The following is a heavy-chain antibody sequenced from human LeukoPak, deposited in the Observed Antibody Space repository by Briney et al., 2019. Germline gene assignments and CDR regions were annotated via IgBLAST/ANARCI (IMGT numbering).Heavy chain of an antibody. CDR1: GDIFNRYR. CDR2: IIPIFGSA. D-gene: IGHD1-26*01. J-gene: IGHJ6*03. V-gene: IGHV1-69*05. CDR3: ARVGRSRGSLPNSYYYMDV. Sequence: SVKVSCKASGDIFNRYRISWVRQAPDQGLEWMGGIIPIFGSANYEQKFQGRVTINTDQTTSTAYMELSSLSSEDTAVYYCARVGRSRGSLPNSYYYMDVWGTGTTVTVSS.